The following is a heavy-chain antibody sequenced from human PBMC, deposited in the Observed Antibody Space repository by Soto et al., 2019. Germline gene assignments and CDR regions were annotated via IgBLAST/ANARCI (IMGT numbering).Heavy chain of an antibody. D-gene: IGHD1-1*01. V-gene: IGHV1-8*01. CDR1: GYTFTSYD. Sequence: ASVKVSCKASGYTFTSYDINWVRQATGQGPEWLGWMNPNSGNTGCAQSFQGRVTMTRNTSITTAYLELSSLRSDDTAVYYCARSRYNSVGSDSWGQRALVTVSS. J-gene: IGHJ4*02. CDR3: ARSRYNSVGSDS. CDR2: MNPNSGNT.